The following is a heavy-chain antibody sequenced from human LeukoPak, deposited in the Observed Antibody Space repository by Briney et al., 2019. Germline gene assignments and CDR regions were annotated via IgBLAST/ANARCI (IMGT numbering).Heavy chain of an antibody. D-gene: IGHD5-12*01. J-gene: IGHJ6*03. CDR1: GFTFSNAW. CDR3: TTPGGYSRWYYYYMDV. CDR2: IKSKTDGGTT. V-gene: IGHV3-15*01. Sequence: GGSLRLSCAASGFTFSNAWMSWVRQAAGKGLEWVGRIKSKTDGGTTDYAAPVKGRFTISRDDSKNTLYLQMNSLKTEDTAVYYCTTPGGYSRWYYYYMDVWGKGTTVTVSS.